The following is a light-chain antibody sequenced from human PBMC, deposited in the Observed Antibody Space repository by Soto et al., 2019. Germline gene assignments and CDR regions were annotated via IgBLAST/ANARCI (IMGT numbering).Light chain of an antibody. CDR2: GAS. CDR3: QQYGSSPWT. V-gene: IGKV3-20*01. CDR1: QSVSSSY. J-gene: IGKJ1*01. Sequence: EIVLTQSPGTLSLSPGERATLSCRASQSVSSSYLAWYQQKPGQAPRLLIYGASSRTTGIPDRFSGSGSGTDFTLTISRLEPEDFAVYYSQQYGSSPWTFGQGTKVESK.